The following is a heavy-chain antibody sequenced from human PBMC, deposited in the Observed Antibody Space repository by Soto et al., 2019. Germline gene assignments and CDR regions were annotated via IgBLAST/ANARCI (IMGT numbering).Heavy chain of an antibody. V-gene: IGHV4-34*01. J-gene: IGHJ4*02. CDR1: GGSFSGYY. CDR3: ARGRIVANPFDY. CDR2: INHSGST. Sequence: QVQLQQWGAGLLKPSETLSLTCAVYGGSFSGYYWSWIRQPPGKGLEWIGEINHSGSTNYNPSLKSRVTISVDTSKNQFSLKLSSVTAADTAVYYCARGRIVANPFDYWGQGTLVTVSS. D-gene: IGHD5-12*01.